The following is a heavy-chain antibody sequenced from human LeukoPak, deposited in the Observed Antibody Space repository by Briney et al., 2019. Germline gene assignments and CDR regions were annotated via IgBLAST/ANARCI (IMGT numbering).Heavy chain of an antibody. CDR3: ARGSSGWRISYAFDI. Sequence: VTVSFKXAXYTFTIYDINWVRQGPGQGQEWMGWMNPNSGNTGYAQKFQGRVTMTRNTSISTAYMELSSLRSEDTAVYYCARGSSGWRISYAFDIWGQGTMVTVSS. CDR2: MNPNSGNT. J-gene: IGHJ3*02. CDR1: XYTFTIYD. V-gene: IGHV1-8*01. D-gene: IGHD6-19*01.